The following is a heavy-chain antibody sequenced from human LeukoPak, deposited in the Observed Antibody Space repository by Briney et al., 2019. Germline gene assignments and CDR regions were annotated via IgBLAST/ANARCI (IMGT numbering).Heavy chain of an antibody. J-gene: IGHJ4*02. Sequence: ASVKVSCKASGYTFTSYGTSWVRQAPGQGLEWMGWISGYNGNTNYAQKLQGRVTMTADTSTSTAYMELRSLRSDDTAVYYCARGALMLGNDYWGQGTLVTVSS. CDR1: GYTFTSYG. D-gene: IGHD1-26*01. V-gene: IGHV1-18*01. CDR2: ISGYNGNT. CDR3: ARGALMLGNDY.